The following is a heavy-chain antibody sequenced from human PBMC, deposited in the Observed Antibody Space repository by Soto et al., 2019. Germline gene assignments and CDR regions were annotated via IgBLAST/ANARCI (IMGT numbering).Heavy chain of an antibody. V-gene: IGHV1-2*02. CDR1: GYPVTAYY. J-gene: IGHJ3*02. CDR2: INPATGAA. CDR3: ARGGGVGVAGSAAFDM. Sequence: QLHLVQSGAVVKKPGASVTVSCSASGYPVTAYYMHWVRQAPGRGLEWMGGINPATGAAKTTQTCQGGVTMSRDTSTSTVLMGLSGLSSGATAVFYCARGGGVGVAGSAAFDMWGQGTLVTVSS. D-gene: IGHD3-3*01.